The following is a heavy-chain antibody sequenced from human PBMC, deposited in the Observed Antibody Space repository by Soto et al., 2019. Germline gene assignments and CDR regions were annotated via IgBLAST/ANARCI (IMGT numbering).Heavy chain of an antibody. Sequence: EVQLLESGGGLVQPGGSLRLSCAASGFTFSSYAMSWVRQAPGKGLEWVSAISGSGGSTYYADSVKGRFTISRDNSNITLNLQMNILRAEDTAVYYCAKDEADIVVVPAAIFSDYWGQGTLVTVSS. CDR3: AKDEADIVVVPAAIFSDY. J-gene: IGHJ4*02. CDR1: GFTFSSYA. CDR2: ISGSGGST. D-gene: IGHD2-2*01. V-gene: IGHV3-23*01.